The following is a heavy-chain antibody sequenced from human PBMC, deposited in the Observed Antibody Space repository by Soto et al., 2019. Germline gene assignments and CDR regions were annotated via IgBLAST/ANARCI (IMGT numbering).Heavy chain of an antibody. CDR3: ARDGGSFGKWFDP. CDR1: GGTFSSYA. J-gene: IGHJ5*02. CDR2: IIPIFGTA. Sequence: SVKVSCKASGGTFSSYAISWVRQAPGQGLEWMGGIIPIFGTANYAQKFQGRVTITADESTSTAYMELSSLRSEDTAVYYCARDGGSFGKWFDPWGQGTLVTVSS. D-gene: IGHD3-16*01. V-gene: IGHV1-69*13.